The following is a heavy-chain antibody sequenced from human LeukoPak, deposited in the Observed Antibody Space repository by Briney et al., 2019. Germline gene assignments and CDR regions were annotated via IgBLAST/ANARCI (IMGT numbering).Heavy chain of an antibody. CDR3: SKDEYLGIAGAGSPQHNGMDV. Sequence: PGGSLRLSCAASGFTFSSYSMTWVRQAPGKGLEWVSYISSSSSTIYYADSVKGRFTISRDNAKNSLYLQMNSLRDEDTAVYYRSKDEYLGIAGAGSPQHNGMDVWGQGTTVTVSS. D-gene: IGHD6-13*01. CDR1: GFTFSSYS. V-gene: IGHV3-48*02. J-gene: IGHJ6*02. CDR2: ISSSSSTI.